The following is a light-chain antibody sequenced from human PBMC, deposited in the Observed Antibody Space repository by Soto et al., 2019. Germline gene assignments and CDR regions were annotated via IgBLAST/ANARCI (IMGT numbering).Light chain of an antibody. V-gene: IGLV2-23*03. CDR2: EGS. J-gene: IGLJ2*01. CDR1: SSDVGSYNL. Sequence: QSVLTQPASVSGSPGQSITISCTGTSSDVGSYNLVSWYQQHPGKAPKLIIYEGSKRPSGVSNRFSGSKSGNTASLTISGLQAEDEADYYCCSYAGSSTFVVFGGGTKVTGL. CDR3: CSYAGSSTFVV.